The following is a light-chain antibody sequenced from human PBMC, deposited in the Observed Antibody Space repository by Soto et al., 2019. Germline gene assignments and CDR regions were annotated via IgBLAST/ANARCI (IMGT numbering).Light chain of an antibody. CDR1: QSVSSSY. J-gene: IGKJ5*01. CDR2: GAS. Sequence: EIVLTQSPGTMSLSPGEIATLSCRASQSVSSSYLAWYQQKPGQAPRLLIYGASSRATGIPDRFSGSGSGTDFTLTISRLEPEDFAVYYCQQYGSSLITFGQGTKMEIK. CDR3: QQYGSSLIT. V-gene: IGKV3-20*01.